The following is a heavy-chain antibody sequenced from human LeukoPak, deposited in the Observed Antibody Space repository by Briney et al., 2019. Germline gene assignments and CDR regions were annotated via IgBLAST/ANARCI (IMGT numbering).Heavy chain of an antibody. D-gene: IGHD1-26*01. CDR3: ARERGGSYSAFDI. CDR2: IKQDGSEK. J-gene: IGHJ3*02. Sequence: GGSLRLSCVASGFTFSSRDWMTWVRQAPGKGLAWVANIKQDGSEKNYVDSVKGRFTISRDNAKNSVDLQMNSLRAEDTAVYFCARERGGSYSAFDIWGQGTMVTVSS. V-gene: IGHV3-7*01. CDR1: GFTFSSRDW.